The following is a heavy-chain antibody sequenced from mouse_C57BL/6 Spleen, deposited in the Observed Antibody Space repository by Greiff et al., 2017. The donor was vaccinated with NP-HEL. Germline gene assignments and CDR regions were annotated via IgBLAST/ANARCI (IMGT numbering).Heavy chain of an antibody. Sequence: VQLQQSGAELVKPGASVKLSCKASGYTFTSYWMQWVKQRPGQGLEWIGEIDPSDSYTNYNQKFKGKATLTVDTSSSTAYMQLSSLTSEDSAVYYCARGGYYEIDYWGQGTTLTVSS. V-gene: IGHV1-50*01. CDR2: IDPSDSYT. CDR3: ARGGYYEIDY. CDR1: GYTFTSYW. J-gene: IGHJ2*01. D-gene: IGHD1-1*01.